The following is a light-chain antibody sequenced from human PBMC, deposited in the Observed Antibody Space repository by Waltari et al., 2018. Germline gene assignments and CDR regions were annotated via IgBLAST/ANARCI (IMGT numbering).Light chain of an antibody. J-gene: IGLJ1*01. V-gene: IGLV2-14*03. CDR2: DVS. CDR3: SSYTSIIPPFL. Sequence: QSALTQPASVSGSSGQSITISCTRSSSALGGYSFVSWYQHHPGKAPKLIIYDVSHRPPGFSNRFSGSKSGNTASLTISGLQPEDEADYYCSSYTSIIPPFLFGTGTKV. CDR1: SSALGGYSF.